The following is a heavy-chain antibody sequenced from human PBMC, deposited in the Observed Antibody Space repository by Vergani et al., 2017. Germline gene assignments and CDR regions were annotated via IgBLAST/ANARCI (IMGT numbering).Heavy chain of an antibody. J-gene: IGHJ4*02. D-gene: IGHD4-17*01. V-gene: IGHV3-23*04. CDR3: ANPHGDFQY. CDR1: GITFSNYA. CDR2: ISGSGGST. Sequence: EVQLVESGGGLVQPGGSLRLSCAASGITFSNYAMSWVRQAPGKGLEWVSSISGSGGSTYYADSVKGRFTIARDKSKNTLYLQMNSLRDEDTAIYYCANPHGDFQYWGQGTLVTVSS.